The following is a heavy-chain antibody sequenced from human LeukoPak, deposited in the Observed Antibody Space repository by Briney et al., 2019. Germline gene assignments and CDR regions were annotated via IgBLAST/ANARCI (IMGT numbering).Heavy chain of an antibody. Sequence: SETLSLTCTASGGSISSYYWSWIRQPAGKGLEWIGRIYSSGSTNYNASLKSRVSMSVDTSKNQFSLKLSSVTAADTAVFYCARENSGSYREFDYWGQGTLVTVSS. CDR1: GGSISSYY. CDR2: IYSSGST. D-gene: IGHD1-26*01. CDR3: ARENSGSYREFDY. V-gene: IGHV4-4*07. J-gene: IGHJ4*02.